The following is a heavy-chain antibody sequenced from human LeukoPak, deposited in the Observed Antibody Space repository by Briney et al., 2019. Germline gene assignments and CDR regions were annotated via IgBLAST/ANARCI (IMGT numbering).Heavy chain of an antibody. CDR1: GFTFSSYG. V-gene: IGHV3-23*01. CDR2: ISGSGGST. J-gene: IGHJ4*02. Sequence: GGSLRLSCAASGFTFSSYGVSWFRQAPGKGLEWLSAISGSGGSTYYADSVQGRFTISRDNSKNTLYLQMSSLRAEDTAVYYCANSPKSDYWGQGTLVTVSS. CDR3: ANSPKSDY.